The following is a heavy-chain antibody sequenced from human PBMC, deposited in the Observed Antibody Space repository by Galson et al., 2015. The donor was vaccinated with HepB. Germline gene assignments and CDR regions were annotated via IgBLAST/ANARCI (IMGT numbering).Heavy chain of an antibody. CDR2: ISSSSSYI. V-gene: IGHV3-21*01. D-gene: IGHD3-10*01. Sequence: SLRLSCAASGFTFSSYSMNWVRQAPGKGLEWVSSISSSSSYIYYADSVKGRFTISRDNAKNSLYLQMNSLRAEDTAVYYCARDGPRFGEFLENTQPDYWGQGTLVTVSS. J-gene: IGHJ4*02. CDR3: ARDGPRFGEFLENTQPDY. CDR1: GFTFSSYS.